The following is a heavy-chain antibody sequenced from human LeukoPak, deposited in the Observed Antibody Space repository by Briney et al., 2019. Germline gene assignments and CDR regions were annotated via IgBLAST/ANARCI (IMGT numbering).Heavy chain of an antibody. Sequence: ASMKVSCKASGYTFTSYYMHWVRQAPGQGLEWMGIINPSGGSTSYAQKFQGRVTMTRDTSTSTVYMELSSLRSEDTAVYYCASSYYDSSGYYYLFDYWGQGTLVTVSS. D-gene: IGHD3-22*01. J-gene: IGHJ4*02. CDR3: ASSYYDSSGYYYLFDY. V-gene: IGHV1-46*01. CDR1: GYTFTSYY. CDR2: INPSGGST.